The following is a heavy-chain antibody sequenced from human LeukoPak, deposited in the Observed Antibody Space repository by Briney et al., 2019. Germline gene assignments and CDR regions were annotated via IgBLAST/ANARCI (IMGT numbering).Heavy chain of an antibody. D-gene: IGHD1-26*01. J-gene: IGHJ6*03. CDR3: AKEGATTFYYYMDV. CDR2: ISWDGGST. V-gene: IGHV3-43D*03. Sequence: GGSLRLSCAASGFTFDVYAMRWVRHAPGKGLEWVSLISWDGGSTYYADSVKGRFTISRDNSKNSLYLQMNSLRAEDTALYYCAKEGATTFYYYMDVWGKGTTVTVSS. CDR1: GFTFDVYA.